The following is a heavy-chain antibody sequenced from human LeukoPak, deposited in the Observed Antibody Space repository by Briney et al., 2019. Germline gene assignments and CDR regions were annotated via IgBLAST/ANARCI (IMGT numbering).Heavy chain of an antibody. J-gene: IGHJ4*02. CDR2: TSSNGGST. Sequence: GGSLRLSCAASGFTFSSYAMHWVRQAPGKGLEYVSATSSNGGSTYYANSVKGRFTISRDNAKNTLYLQMNSLRAEDTAVYYCASDYYYGSGSYPIDYWGQGTLVTVSS. CDR3: ASDYYYGSGSYPIDY. CDR1: GFTFSSYA. D-gene: IGHD3-10*01. V-gene: IGHV3-64*01.